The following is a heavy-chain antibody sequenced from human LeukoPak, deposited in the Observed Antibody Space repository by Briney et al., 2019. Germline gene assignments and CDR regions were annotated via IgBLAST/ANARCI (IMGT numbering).Heavy chain of an antibody. Sequence: GASVKVSCKASGYTFTGYYMHWVRLAPGQGLEWMGRINPNSGGTNYAQKFQGRVTMTRDTSISTAYMELSRLRSDDTAVYYCARDLKRELGWFDPWGQGTLVTVSS. J-gene: IGHJ5*02. CDR2: INPNSGGT. D-gene: IGHD1-26*01. CDR3: ARDLKRELGWFDP. V-gene: IGHV1-2*06. CDR1: GYTFTGYY.